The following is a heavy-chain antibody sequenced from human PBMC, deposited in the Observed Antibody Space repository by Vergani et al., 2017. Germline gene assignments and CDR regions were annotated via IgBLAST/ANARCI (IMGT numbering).Heavy chain of an antibody. CDR3: ARGGAPRAYSSGWPDFDY. Sequence: QVQLQESGPGLVKPSQTLSLTCTVSGGSISSGSYYWSWIRQPAGKGLEWIGRIYTSGSTNYNPSLKSRVTMSVDTSKNQFSLKLSSVTAADTAVYYCARGGAPRAYSSGWPDFDYWGQGTLVTVSS. J-gene: IGHJ4*02. V-gene: IGHV4-61*02. CDR1: GGSISSGSYY. CDR2: IYTSGST. D-gene: IGHD6-19*01.